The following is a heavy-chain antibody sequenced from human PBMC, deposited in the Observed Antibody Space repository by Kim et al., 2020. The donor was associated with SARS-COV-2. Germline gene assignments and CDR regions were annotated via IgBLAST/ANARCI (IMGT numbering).Heavy chain of an antibody. CDR3: VRQIYWAFDI. CDR2: ISGSGTST. J-gene: IGHJ3*02. CDR1: GFTLSSYS. V-gene: IGHV3-48*04. Sequence: GGSLRLSCATSGFTLSSYSMNWVRQSPGKGLEWVSHISGSGTSTKHADSVRGRFTISRDNAKNSLYLQMNGLRAEDTAVYYCVRQIYWAFDIWVQWPGVTVLS. D-gene: IGHD2-15*01.